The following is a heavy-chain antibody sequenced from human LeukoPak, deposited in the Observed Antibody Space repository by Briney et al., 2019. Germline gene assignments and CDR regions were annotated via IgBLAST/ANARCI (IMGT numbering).Heavy chain of an antibody. D-gene: IGHD1-26*01. J-gene: IGHJ4*02. CDR3: AKESLGSGSSNGSYFDC. CDR2: VSHDGSIK. V-gene: IGHV3-30*18. CDR1: GFSFSNYG. Sequence: GGSLRLSCAASGFSFSNYGMHWVRQAPGKGLEWVAVVSHDGSIKYYADSVKGRFTISRDNSKNTLYLQMNSLRSEDTAVYSCAKESLGSGSSNGSYFDCWGQGTLVTVSS.